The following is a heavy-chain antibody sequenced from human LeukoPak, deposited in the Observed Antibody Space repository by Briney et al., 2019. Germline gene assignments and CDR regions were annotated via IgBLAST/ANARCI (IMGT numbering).Heavy chain of an antibody. CDR3: ATDHGSH. D-gene: IGHD1-26*01. J-gene: IGHJ4*02. CDR1: GFTFDDYA. CDR2: ISWNSGSI. Sequence: GGSLRLSCAASGFTFDDYAMHWVRQAPGKGLEWVSGISWNSGSIGYADSVKGRFTISRDNAKNSLYLQMNSLRAEDTALYYCATDHGSHWGQGTLVTVSS. V-gene: IGHV3-9*01.